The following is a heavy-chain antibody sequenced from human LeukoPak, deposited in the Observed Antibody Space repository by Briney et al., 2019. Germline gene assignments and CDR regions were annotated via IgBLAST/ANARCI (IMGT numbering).Heavy chain of an antibody. J-gene: IGHJ4*02. CDR1: GFTFSSYS. CDR3: ARGDKYIAFSPPLQSFDY. Sequence: GGSLRLSCAASGFTFSSYSMNWVRQAPGKGLEWVSSISSGSSYTYFADSVKGRFTISRDNAKNSLYLQMNSLRAEDTAVYYCARGDKYIAFSPPLQSFDYWGQGTLVTVSS. V-gene: IGHV3-21*01. CDR2: ISSGSSYT. D-gene: IGHD3-3*02.